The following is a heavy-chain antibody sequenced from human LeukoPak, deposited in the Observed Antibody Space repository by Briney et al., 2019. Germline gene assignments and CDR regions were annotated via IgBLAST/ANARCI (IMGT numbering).Heavy chain of an antibody. CDR2: ISWNSGSI. CDR1: GFTFDDYA. J-gene: IGHJ6*02. CDR3: AKVSAARLYYYYGMDV. D-gene: IGHD6-6*01. Sequence: GRSLRLSCAASGFTFDDYAMHWVRQAPGKGLEWVSGISWNSGSIGYADSVKGRFTISRDNAKNSLYLQMNSLRAEDTALHYCAKVSAARLYYYYGMDVWGQGTTVTVSS. V-gene: IGHV3-9*01.